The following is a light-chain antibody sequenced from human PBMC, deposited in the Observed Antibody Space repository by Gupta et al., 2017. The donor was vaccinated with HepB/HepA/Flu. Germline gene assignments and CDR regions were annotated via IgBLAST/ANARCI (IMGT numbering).Light chain of an antibody. CDR3: HQYNIYSPWT. Sequence: DIQMTQSPSTLSASVGDRVTITCRASQSISSWLVWYQQKPGKAPKLLIHKASSLESRVPSRFSGSGCGTEFTLTISSLQPDDFATYYCHQYNIYSPWTFGQGTKVEIK. CDR2: KAS. CDR1: QSISSW. J-gene: IGKJ1*01. V-gene: IGKV1-5*03.